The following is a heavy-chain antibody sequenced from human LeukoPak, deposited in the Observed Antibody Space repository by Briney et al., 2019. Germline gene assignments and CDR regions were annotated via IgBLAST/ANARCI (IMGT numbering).Heavy chain of an antibody. Sequence: SETLSLTCTVSGGSISSYYWSWIRQPPGKGLEWIGYIYYSGSTNYNPSLKSRVTISVDTSKNQFSLKLSSVTAADTAVYYCARQRSYYYDSSGYRPFDYWGQGTLVTVSS. D-gene: IGHD3-22*01. J-gene: IGHJ4*02. V-gene: IGHV4-59*08. CDR1: GGSISSYY. CDR2: IYYSGST. CDR3: ARQRSYYYDSSGYRPFDY.